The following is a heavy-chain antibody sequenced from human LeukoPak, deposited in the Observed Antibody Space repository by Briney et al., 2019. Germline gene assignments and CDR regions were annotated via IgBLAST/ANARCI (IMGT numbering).Heavy chain of an antibody. Sequence: KPGGSLRLSCAASGFTFSDYYMSWIRQAPGKGLEWVSYISSSGSTIYYADSVKGRFTISRDNAKNSLYLQMNSLRGEDTAVYYCARRADYDYVWALGYWGQGTLLTVSS. CDR1: GFTFSDYY. CDR3: ARRADYDYVWALGY. CDR2: ISSSGSTI. V-gene: IGHV3-11*04. J-gene: IGHJ4*02. D-gene: IGHD3-16*01.